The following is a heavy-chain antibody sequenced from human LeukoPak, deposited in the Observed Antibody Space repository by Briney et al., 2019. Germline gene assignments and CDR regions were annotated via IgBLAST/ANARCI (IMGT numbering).Heavy chain of an antibody. CDR1: GFSVSGNY. J-gene: IGHJ4*02. D-gene: IGHD2-21*02. CDR3: ARSGVVTATPFDY. Sequence: GESLRLSCAASGFSVSGNYLTWVRQAPGRGLEWVSFINIHDDAFYADSVKGRFTVSRDNSKNTLYLQMNSLRAEDTAVYYCARSGVVTATPFDYWGQGTLVTVSS. V-gene: IGHV3-53*01. CDR2: INIHDDA.